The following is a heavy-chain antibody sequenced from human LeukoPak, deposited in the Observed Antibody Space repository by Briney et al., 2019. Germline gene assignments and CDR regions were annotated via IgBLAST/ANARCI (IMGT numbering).Heavy chain of an antibody. CDR3: ARLRYDRSGYYYDP. CDR2: INGDGDST. V-gene: IGHV3-74*01. Sequence: GGSLRLSCAASGFTFRSHWMHWVRQAPGKGLVWVSRINGDGDSTLYADSVKGRFTISRDNTKNTLYLQMNSLRAEETAVYYCARLRYDRSGYYYDPWGQGTLVTVSS. D-gene: IGHD3-22*01. CDR1: GFTFRSHW. J-gene: IGHJ5*02.